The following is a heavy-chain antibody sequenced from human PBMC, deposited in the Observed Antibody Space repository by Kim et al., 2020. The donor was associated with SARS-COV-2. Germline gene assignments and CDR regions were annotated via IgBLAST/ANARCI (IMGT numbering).Heavy chain of an antibody. CDR2: MNPNSGNT. D-gene: IGHD3-10*01. J-gene: IGHJ6*02. V-gene: IGHV1-8*01. CDR3: AIPPPQLLWFGESYGMDV. CDR1: GYTFTSYD. Sequence: ASVKVSCKASGYTFTSYDINWVRQATGQGLEWMGWMNPNSGNTGYAQKFQGRVTMTRNISISTAYMELSSLRSEDTAVYYCAIPPPQLLWFGESYGMDVWGQGTTVNVSS.